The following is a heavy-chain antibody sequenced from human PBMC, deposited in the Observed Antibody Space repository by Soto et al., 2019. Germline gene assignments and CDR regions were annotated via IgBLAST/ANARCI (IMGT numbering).Heavy chain of an antibody. V-gene: IGHV1-69*02. CDR1: GGTFSSYT. D-gene: IGHD2-21*02. J-gene: IGHJ4*02. CDR2: IIPILGIA. CDR3: ARGGHIAVVTASFDY. Sequence: SVKVSCKASGGTFSSYTISWVRQAPGQGLEWKGKIIPILGIAKYAQKFLGRVTVTRDTSTSTVFMELSSLRSDDTAVYYCARGGHIAVVTASFDYWGQGTLVTVSS.